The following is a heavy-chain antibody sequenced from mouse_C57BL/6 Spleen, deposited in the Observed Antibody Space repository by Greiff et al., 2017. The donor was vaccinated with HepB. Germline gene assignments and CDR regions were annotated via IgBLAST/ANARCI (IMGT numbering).Heavy chain of an antibody. Sequence: QVQLQQPGAELVMPGASVKLSCKASGYTFTSYWMHWVKQTPVHGLEWIGAIDPETGGTAYNQKFKGKAILTADKSSSTAYMELRSLTSEDSAVYYCTRQLRLRRYFDYWGQGTTLTVSS. CDR3: TRQLRLRRYFDY. V-gene: IGHV1-15*01. D-gene: IGHD3-2*02. J-gene: IGHJ2*01. CDR1: GYTFTSYW. CDR2: IDPETGGT.